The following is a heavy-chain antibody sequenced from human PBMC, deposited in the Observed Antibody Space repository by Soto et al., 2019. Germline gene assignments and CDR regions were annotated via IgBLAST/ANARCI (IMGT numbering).Heavy chain of an antibody. D-gene: IGHD1-26*01. Sequence: EVQLLESGGGLVQPGGSLRLSCAASGFSFSTYAMSWVRQAPGKGLEWVSVISATGGSTFYADFVKGRFTVSRDNSRNTLYLQMISLRVEDTAVYYCAKDLRSSTSYYYGMDVWGQGTTVTVSS. V-gene: IGHV3-23*01. CDR2: ISATGGST. CDR1: GFSFSTYA. CDR3: AKDLRSSTSYYYGMDV. J-gene: IGHJ6*02.